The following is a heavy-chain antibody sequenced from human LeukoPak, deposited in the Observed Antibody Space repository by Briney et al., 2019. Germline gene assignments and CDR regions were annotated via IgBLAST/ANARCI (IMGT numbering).Heavy chain of an antibody. D-gene: IGHD6-13*01. CDR2: ISSSSSYI. J-gene: IGHJ3*02. CDR3: ARDSSWYEGAFDI. V-gene: IGHV3-21*01. Sequence: GGSLRLSCAASGFTFSSYSMNWVRQAPGKGLEWVSSISSSSSYIYYADSVKGRFTISRDNAKNSLYLQMNSLRAEDTAVYYCARDSSWYEGAFDIWGQGTMVTVSS. CDR1: GFTFSSYS.